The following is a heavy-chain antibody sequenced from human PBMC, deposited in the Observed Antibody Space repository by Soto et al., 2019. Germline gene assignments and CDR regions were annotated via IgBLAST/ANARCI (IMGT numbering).Heavy chain of an antibody. J-gene: IGHJ4*02. CDR3: ARGLLLFGVRGIFDY. CDR1: GGSISSGGYS. CDR2: IYHSGST. Sequence: QLQLQESGSGLVKPSQTLSLTCAVSGGSISSGGYSWSWIRQPPGKGLEWIGYIYHSGSTYYNPSLKSRVNISVDRSKNQFSLKLSSVTAADTAVYYCARGLLLFGVRGIFDYWGQGTLVTVSS. V-gene: IGHV4-30-2*01. D-gene: IGHD3-10*01.